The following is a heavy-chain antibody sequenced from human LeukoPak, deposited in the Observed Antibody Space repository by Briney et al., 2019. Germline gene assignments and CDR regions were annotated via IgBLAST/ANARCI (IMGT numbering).Heavy chain of an antibody. CDR1: GFTFDDYA. CDR3: AKDIADFWGGYPTLAFDI. Sequence: GGSLRLSCAASGFTFDDYAMHWVRQAPGKGLEWVSLISGDGGSTYYADSVKGRFTISRDNSKNSLYPQMNSLRTEDTALYYCAKDIADFWGGYPTLAFDIWGQGTMVTVSS. J-gene: IGHJ3*02. CDR2: ISGDGGST. V-gene: IGHV3-43*02. D-gene: IGHD3-3*01.